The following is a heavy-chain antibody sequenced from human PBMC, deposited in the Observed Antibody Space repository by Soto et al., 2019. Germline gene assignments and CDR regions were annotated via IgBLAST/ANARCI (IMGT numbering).Heavy chain of an antibody. CDR2: IYYSGST. V-gene: IGHV4-59*01. D-gene: IGHD6-13*01. J-gene: IGHJ4*02. CDR3: ARGSTGYSSSHFDY. CDR1: GGSISSYY. Sequence: SETLSLTCTVSGGSISSYYWSWIRQPPGKGLEWIGYIYYSGSTNYNPSLKSRVTISVDTSKNQFSLKLSSVTAADTAVYYCARGSTGYSSSHFDYWGQGTLVTVSS.